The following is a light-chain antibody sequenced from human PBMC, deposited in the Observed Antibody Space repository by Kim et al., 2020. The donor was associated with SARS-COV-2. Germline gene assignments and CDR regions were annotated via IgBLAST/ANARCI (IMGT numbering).Light chain of an antibody. CDR3: QAWGSGIRV. V-gene: IGLV4-69*01. CDR2: VNSDDSH. CDR1: SGHSSYA. Sequence: ASVKLTCTLSSGHSSYAIAVHQQQPEKGPRYLMKVNSDDSHSKGDGIPDRFSGSSSGAERYLTISSLQSEDEADYYCQAWGSGIRVFGGGTQLTVL. J-gene: IGLJ3*02.